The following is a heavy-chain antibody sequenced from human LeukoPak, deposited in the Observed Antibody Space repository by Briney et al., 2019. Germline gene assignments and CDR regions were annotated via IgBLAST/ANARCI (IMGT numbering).Heavy chain of an antibody. D-gene: IGHD4-17*01. Sequence: GGSPTDSPAASGFTLNDYTINWFRQAPGKGLEGASSIKSGSISIFYPESVEGRFTLSRYNAKNSLYLQMSSLRAEDTAVYCCVRGGDYDDYWGPGALCTVSS. CDR3: VRGGDYDDY. CDR2: IKSGSISI. J-gene: IGHJ4*02. V-gene: IGHV3-21*01. CDR1: GFTLNDYT.